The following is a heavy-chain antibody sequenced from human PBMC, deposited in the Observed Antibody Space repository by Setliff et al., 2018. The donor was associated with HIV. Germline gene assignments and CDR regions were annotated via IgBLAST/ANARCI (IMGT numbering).Heavy chain of an antibody. D-gene: IGHD3-22*01. J-gene: IGHJ6*02. CDR2: IYYSGST. CDR3: ARSRTSSGYYGVTGYGMDV. CDR1: GGSISSDY. Sequence: LSLTCTVSGGSISSDYWSWIRQPPGKGLEWIGYIYYSGSTNYNPSLKSRVTISVATSKNQFSLKLNSVTTADTAVYYRARSRTSSGYYGVTGYGMDVWGQGTTVTVSS. V-gene: IGHV4-59*01.